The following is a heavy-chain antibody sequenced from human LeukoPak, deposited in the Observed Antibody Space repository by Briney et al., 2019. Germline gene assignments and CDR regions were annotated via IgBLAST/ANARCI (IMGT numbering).Heavy chain of an antibody. CDR2: IYWDDDK. Sequence: ESGPTLVKPTQTLTLTCTFSGFSLSTSGVGVGWIRQPPGKALEWLALIYWDDDKRYSPSLKSRLTITKDTSKNQVVLTMTNMDPVDTATYYCARLIRDGYGPLYWGQGTLVTVSS. V-gene: IGHV2-5*02. CDR1: GFSLSTSGVG. CDR3: ARLIRDGYGPLY. D-gene: IGHD5-24*01. J-gene: IGHJ4*02.